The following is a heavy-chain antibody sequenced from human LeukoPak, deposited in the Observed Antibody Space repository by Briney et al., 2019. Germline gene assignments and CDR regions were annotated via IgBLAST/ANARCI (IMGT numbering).Heavy chain of an antibody. Sequence: ASVKVSCKASGYTFTSYGISWVRQAPGQGLEWMGWINPNSGGTNYAQKFQGRVTMTRDTSISTAYMELSRLRSDDTAVYYCARGGMVRAYGMDVWGQGTTVTVSS. V-gene: IGHV1-2*02. CDR2: INPNSGGT. D-gene: IGHD3-10*01. J-gene: IGHJ6*02. CDR1: GYTFTSYG. CDR3: ARGGMVRAYGMDV.